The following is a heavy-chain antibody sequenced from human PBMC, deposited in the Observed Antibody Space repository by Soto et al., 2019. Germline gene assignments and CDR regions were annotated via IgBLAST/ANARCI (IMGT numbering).Heavy chain of an antibody. D-gene: IGHD4-17*01. J-gene: IGHJ2*01. V-gene: IGHV3-30-3*01. CDR3: ARVSTVAYWYVDL. CDR2: ISYDGSNK. CDR1: GFTFSSYA. Sequence: QVQLVESGGGVVQPGRSLRLSCAASGFTFSSYAMHWVRQAPGKGLEWVAVISYDGSNKYYADSVKGRFTISRDNSKNTLYLQMNSLRAEDTAVYYCARVSTVAYWYVDLWGRGTLVTVSS.